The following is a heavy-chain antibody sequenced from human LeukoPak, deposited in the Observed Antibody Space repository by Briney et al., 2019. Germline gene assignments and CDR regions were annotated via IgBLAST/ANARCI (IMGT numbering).Heavy chain of an antibody. CDR3: AREDTAMDAFDI. J-gene: IGHJ3*02. CDR2: ISAYNGNT. Sequence: ASVKVSCKASGYTFTNYAVSWVRQAPGQGLEYMGYISAYNGNTNYAQKLQGRVTMTTDTSTSTAYMELRSLRSDDTAVYYCAREDTAMDAFDIWGQGTMVTVSS. V-gene: IGHV1-18*01. D-gene: IGHD5-18*01. CDR1: GYTFTNYA.